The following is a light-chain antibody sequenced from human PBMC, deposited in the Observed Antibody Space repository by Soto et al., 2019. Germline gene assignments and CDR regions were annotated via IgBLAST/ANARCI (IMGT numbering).Light chain of an antibody. CDR2: VAS. J-gene: IGKJ4*01. CDR1: QSLSSRY. Sequence: EIVLTQSPGTLSLSPGDRATLSCRASQSLSSRYLAWYRQKPGQAPRLLIYVASNRATGIPDRFSGSGSGTAFTGTISRLEPDGFAVDYGQQYSSSPHTFGGGTKVEIK. CDR3: QQYSSSPHT. V-gene: IGKV3-20*01.